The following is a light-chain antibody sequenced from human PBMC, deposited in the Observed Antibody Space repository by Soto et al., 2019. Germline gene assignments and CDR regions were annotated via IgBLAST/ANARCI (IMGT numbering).Light chain of an antibody. CDR2: WPS. Sequence: DIVMTQSPDSLTVSLGERATINCKSSQSLLSNSNNRHSIAWYQQKPGQAPRLLIYWPSTPESGVPDRFSGSGSGTNLTLTIRSVQHEDVAVYMCYQYAQTPPWTFGRGTQVEIK. CDR1: QSLLSNSNNRHS. J-gene: IGKJ1*01. V-gene: IGKV4-1*01. CDR3: YQYAQTPPWT.